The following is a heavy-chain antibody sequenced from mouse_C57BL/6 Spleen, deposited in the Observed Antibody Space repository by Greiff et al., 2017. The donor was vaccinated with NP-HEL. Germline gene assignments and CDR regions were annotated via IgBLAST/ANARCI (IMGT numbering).Heavy chain of an antibody. V-gene: IGHV5-15*01. CDR1: GFTFSDYG. CDR2: ISNLAYSI. D-gene: IGHD1-1*01. CDR3: ARRGGSSHWYFDV. J-gene: IGHJ1*03. Sequence: VQLKESGGGLVQPGGSLKLSCAASGFTFSDYGMAWVRQAPRKGPEWVAFISNLAYSIYYADTVTGRFTISTENAKNTLYLEMSSLRSEDTAMYYCARRGGSSHWYFDVWGTGTTVTVSS.